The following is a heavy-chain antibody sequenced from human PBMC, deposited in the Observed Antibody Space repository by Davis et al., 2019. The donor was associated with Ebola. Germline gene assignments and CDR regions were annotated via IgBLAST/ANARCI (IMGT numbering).Heavy chain of an antibody. Sequence: SETLSLTCAVYGGSFSGYYWSWIRQPPGKGLEWIGYIYYSGSTNYNPSLKSRVTISVDTSKNQFSLKLSSVTAADTAVYYCARGRGYGDAFDIWGQGTMVTVSS. CDR2: IYYSGST. CDR3: ARGRGYGDAFDI. D-gene: IGHD5-12*01. J-gene: IGHJ3*02. CDR1: GGSFSGYY. V-gene: IGHV4-59*01.